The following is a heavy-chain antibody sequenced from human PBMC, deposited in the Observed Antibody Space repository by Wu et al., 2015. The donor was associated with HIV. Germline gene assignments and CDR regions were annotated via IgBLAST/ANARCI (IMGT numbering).Heavy chain of an antibody. CDR1: GGTFSNYA. V-gene: IGHV1-69*13. D-gene: IGHD5-18*01. CDR2: IIPIFETT. J-gene: IGHJ6*02. Sequence: QVQLMQSGAEVKKPGSSVKVSCKASGGTFSNYAITWVRQAPGQGLEWMGRIIPIFETTNYARKFQGRVTITAYESTSTAYMEMRSLRSEDMAVYYCARISLGYRTYPYYFYGMDIWGQGTTATVSS. CDR3: ARISLGYRTYPYYFYGMDI.